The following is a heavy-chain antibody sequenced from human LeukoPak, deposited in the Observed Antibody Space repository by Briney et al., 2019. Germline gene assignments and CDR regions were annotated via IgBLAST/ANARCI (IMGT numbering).Heavy chain of an antibody. V-gene: IGHV3-15*01. CDR2: IKSKTDGETI. D-gene: IGHD3-22*01. CDR3: TTSYYDSSGFRA. CDR1: GFSVNNAW. Sequence: GGSLRLSCAASGFSVNNAWMSWVRQAPGKGLEWVGRIKSKTDGETIDYAAPVRGGSTISRDDSKNMVYLVMNNLKAEDTAVYYCTTSYYDSSGFRAWGQGTLVTVSS. J-gene: IGHJ4*02.